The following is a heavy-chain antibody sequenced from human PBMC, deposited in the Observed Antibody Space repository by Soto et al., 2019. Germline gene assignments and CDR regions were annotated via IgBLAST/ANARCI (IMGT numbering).Heavy chain of an antibody. CDR2: INPNSGGT. CDR1: GYTFTGYY. V-gene: IGHV1-2*04. J-gene: IGHJ4*02. Sequence: ASVKVSCKASGYTFTGYYMHWVRQAPGQGLEWMGWINPNSGGTNFAQKFQGWATMTRDTSISTAYMELSRLRSDDTAVYYCARDPSSGWYPSYYFDYWGQGTLVTVSS. D-gene: IGHD6-19*01. CDR3: ARDPSSGWYPSYYFDY.